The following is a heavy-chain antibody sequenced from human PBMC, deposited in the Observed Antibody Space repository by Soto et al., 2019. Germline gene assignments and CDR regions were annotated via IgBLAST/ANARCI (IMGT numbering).Heavy chain of an antibody. Sequence: SETLSLTCTVSGGSISSGGYYWSWIRQHPGKGLEWIGYIYYSGSTYYNPSLKSRVTISVDTSKNQFSLKLSSVTAADTAVYYCARDRITMVRGIDGMDVWRQGTTVTVSS. V-gene: IGHV4-31*03. CDR1: GGSISSGGYY. J-gene: IGHJ6*02. D-gene: IGHD3-10*01. CDR3: ARDRITMVRGIDGMDV. CDR2: IYYSGST.